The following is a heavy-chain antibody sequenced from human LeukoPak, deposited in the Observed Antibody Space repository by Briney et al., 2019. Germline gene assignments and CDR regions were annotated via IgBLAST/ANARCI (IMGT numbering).Heavy chain of an antibody. CDR2: MNPKSGNT. CDR1: GYTFTRYD. Sequence: ASVKVSCKASGYTFTRYDINWVRQATGQGLEWMGWMNPKSGNTGHAQKFQGRVTITRDTSIGTVYMELSSLSSEDTAVYFCARVDGSADYWGQGTLVTVSS. V-gene: IGHV1-8*03. CDR3: ARVDGSADY. J-gene: IGHJ4*02. D-gene: IGHD3-22*01.